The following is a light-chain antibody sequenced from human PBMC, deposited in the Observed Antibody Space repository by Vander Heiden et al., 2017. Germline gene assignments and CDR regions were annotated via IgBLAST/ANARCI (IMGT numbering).Light chain of an antibody. Sequence: IHLTHSPSTLSASVGDRVTITCRASQSISSWLAWYQQKPGKAPKLLIYDASSLVSGVPSRFSGSGSGTEFTLTISSLQPDDFATYYCQHYNTYPWTFGQGTKVEIK. CDR2: DAS. CDR3: QHYNTYPWT. V-gene: IGKV1-5*01. J-gene: IGKJ1*01. CDR1: QSISSW.